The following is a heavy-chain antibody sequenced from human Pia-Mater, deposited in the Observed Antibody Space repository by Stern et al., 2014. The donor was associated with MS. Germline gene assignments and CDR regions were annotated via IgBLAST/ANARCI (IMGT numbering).Heavy chain of an antibody. D-gene: IGHD1-26*01. CDR2: ISGSGGST. J-gene: IGHJ4*02. CDR3: AKGSRIVGSTEFDS. CDR1: GFTFSDYA. Sequence: EVHLVESGGGLAQPGGSLRLSCAGSGFTFSDYAMSWVRHAPGKGLEWVSGISGSGGSTSYAASVQGQFNISRDKSMDTMYLQMSSLRVDDTAVYYCAKGSRIVGSTEFDSWGQGTLVTVSS. V-gene: IGHV3-23*04.